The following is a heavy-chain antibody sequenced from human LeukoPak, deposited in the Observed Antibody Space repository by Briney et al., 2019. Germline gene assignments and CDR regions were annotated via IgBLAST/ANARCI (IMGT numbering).Heavy chain of an antibody. V-gene: IGHV1-69*05. CDR2: IIPIFGTA. D-gene: IGHD6-19*01. Sequence: ASVKVSCKASGGTFSSYAISWVRQAPGQGLEWMGGIIPIFGTANYAQKFQGRVTITTDESTSTAYMELSSLRSEDTAVYYCARVSPRLGISSGWSVNWFDPWGQGTLVTVSS. CDR3: ARVSPRLGISSGWSVNWFDP. CDR1: GGTFSSYA. J-gene: IGHJ5*02.